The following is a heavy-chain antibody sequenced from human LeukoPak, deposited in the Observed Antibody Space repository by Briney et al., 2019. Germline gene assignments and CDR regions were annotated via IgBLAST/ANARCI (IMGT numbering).Heavy chain of an antibody. CDR2: INPNSGGT. Sequence: GASVKVSCKASGYTFTGYYMHWVRQAPGQGLEWMGRINPNSGGTNYAQKFQGRVTMTRDTSISTAYMELSRLRSDDTAVYYCASLGDHYYDSSGYHFDYWGQGTPVTVSS. J-gene: IGHJ4*02. CDR3: ASLGDHYYDSSGYHFDY. V-gene: IGHV1-2*06. D-gene: IGHD3-22*01. CDR1: GYTFTGYY.